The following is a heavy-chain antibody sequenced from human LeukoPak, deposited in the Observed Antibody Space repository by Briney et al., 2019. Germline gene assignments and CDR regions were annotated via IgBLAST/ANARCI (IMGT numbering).Heavy chain of an antibody. V-gene: IGHV4-4*02. CDR1: GGSVTSTNW. CDR2: VHINGNT. J-gene: IGHJ4*02. D-gene: IGHD6-13*01. Sequence: SGTLSLTCGVSGGSVTSTNWWTWIRQPPGKGLEWIGEVHINGNTNYNPALYGRVTMSVDTSKNQFSLKLSSVTAADTAVYYCARGRGVAAADTEDFDCWGQGTLVTVSS. CDR3: ARGRGVAAADTEDFDC.